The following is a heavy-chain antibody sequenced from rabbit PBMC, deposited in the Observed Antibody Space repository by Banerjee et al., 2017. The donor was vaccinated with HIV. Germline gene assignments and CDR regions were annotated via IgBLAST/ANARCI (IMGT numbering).Heavy chain of an antibody. CDR3: ARDSATSFSSYGMDL. D-gene: IGHD1-1*01. J-gene: IGHJ6*01. V-gene: IGHV1S40*01. CDR2: IGAGVSYTT. CDR1: GFSFSYSDY. Sequence: QQLVESGGGLVKPGASLTLTCKASGFSFSYSDYMCWVRQPPGKGPEWIACIGAGVSYTTYYATWAKGRFTISKTSSTTVTLQMTSLTAADTATYFCARDSATSFSSYGMDLWGPGTLVTVS.